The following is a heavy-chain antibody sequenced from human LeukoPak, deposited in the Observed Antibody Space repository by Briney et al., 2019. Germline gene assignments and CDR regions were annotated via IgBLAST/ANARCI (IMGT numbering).Heavy chain of an antibody. V-gene: IGHV1-2*02. D-gene: IGHD2-21*02. J-gene: IGHJ5*02. CDR3: ARVGTGSRFDVADH. CDR2: INPNGGAK. Sequence: ASVKVSCKTSGYYFTGHYIQWVRQVPGQGFEWMGWINPNGGAKNYARRFQGRVTLTTDTSSSTADMELSSLRFDDTAVYFCARVGTGSRFDVADHWGQGTLVTVTS. CDR1: GYYFTGHY.